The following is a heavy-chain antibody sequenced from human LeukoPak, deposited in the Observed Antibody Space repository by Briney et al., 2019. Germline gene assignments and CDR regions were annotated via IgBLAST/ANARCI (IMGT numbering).Heavy chain of an antibody. V-gene: IGHV4-34*01. CDR3: ASRNYGSGRSDY. J-gene: IGHJ4*02. CDR1: GGSFSGYY. CDR2: MYYTGSA. D-gene: IGHD3-10*01. Sequence: SETLSLTCAVYGGSFSGYYWGWIRQPPGKGLEWIANMYYTGSASYNPSLKSRVTISIDTSKNQFSLKLSSVTVADTAVYFCASRNYGSGRSDYWGQGTLVTVSS.